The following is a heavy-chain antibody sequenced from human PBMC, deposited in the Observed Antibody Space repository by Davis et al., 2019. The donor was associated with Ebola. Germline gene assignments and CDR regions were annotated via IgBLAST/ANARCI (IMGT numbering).Heavy chain of an antibody. V-gene: IGHV1-2*02. D-gene: IGHD2-2*01. Sequence: ASVKVSCKASGYTFTGYYMHWVRQAPGQGLEWMGWINPNSGGTNYAQKVQGRVTMTRDTSISTAYMELSRLRSDDTAVYYCARDQGRVVVVPAAGYYGMDVWGQGTTVTVSS. CDR2: INPNSGGT. CDR1: GYTFTGYY. J-gene: IGHJ6*02. CDR3: ARDQGRVVVVPAAGYYGMDV.